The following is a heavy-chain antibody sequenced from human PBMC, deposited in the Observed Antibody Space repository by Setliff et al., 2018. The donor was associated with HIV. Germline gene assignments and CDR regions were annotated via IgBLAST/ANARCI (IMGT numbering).Heavy chain of an antibody. CDR3: AKGAGFYGDYTFDY. CDR1: GPSINIHY. CDR2: IYSTGST. J-gene: IGHJ4*02. D-gene: IGHD4-17*01. V-gene: IGHV4-59*11. Sequence: SETLSLTCTVSGPSINIHYWSWIRQSPGKGFEWIGYIYSTGSTNYNPSLQSRVTISMVASKNKFSLKVTSVTSADTAVYYCAKGAGFYGDYTFDYWGQGNLVTVSS.